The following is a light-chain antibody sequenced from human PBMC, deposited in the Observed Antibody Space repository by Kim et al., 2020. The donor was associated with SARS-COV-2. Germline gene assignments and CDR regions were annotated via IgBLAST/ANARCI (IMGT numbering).Light chain of an antibody. V-gene: IGKV1-33*01. CDR1: QDISNY. CDR2: DAS. Sequence: DIQMTQSPSSLSASVGDRVTITCQASQDISNYLNWYQQKPGKAPKLLIYDASNLETGVPSRFSGSGSGTDFTFTISSLQPEDIATYYCQQYDNLPPLTFCGGTKVDIK. CDR3: QQYDNLPPLT. J-gene: IGKJ4*01.